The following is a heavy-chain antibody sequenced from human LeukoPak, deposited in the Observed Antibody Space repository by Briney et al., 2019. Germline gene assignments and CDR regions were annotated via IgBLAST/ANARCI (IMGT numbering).Heavy chain of an antibody. V-gene: IGHV3-30-3*01. J-gene: IGHJ4*02. CDR2: ISYDGSNK. Sequence: PGGSLRLSCAASGFTFSSYAMHWVRQAPGKGLEWVAVISYDGSNKYYADSVKGRFTISRDNSKNTLYLQMNSLRAEDTALYYCVRGIDTTGYFNYWGQGTLVTVSS. CDR3: VRGIDTTGYFNY. D-gene: IGHD3-22*01. CDR1: GFTFSSYA.